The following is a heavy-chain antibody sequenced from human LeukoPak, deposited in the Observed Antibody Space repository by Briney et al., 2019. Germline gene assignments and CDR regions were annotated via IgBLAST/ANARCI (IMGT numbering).Heavy chain of an antibody. CDR2: IIPIFGTA. J-gene: IGHJ4*02. V-gene: IGHV1-69*13. CDR1: GGTFSSYA. Sequence: SVKVSCKASGGTFSSYAISWVRQAPGQGLEWMGGIIPIFGTANYAQKFQGRVTITADESTSTAYMELSSLRSEDTAVYYCAREGGYSGSYFAYFDYWGQGTLVTVSS. CDR3: AREGGYSGSYFAYFDY. D-gene: IGHD1-26*01.